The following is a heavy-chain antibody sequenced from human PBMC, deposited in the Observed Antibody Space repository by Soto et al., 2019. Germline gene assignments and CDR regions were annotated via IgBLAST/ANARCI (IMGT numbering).Heavy chain of an antibody. V-gene: IGHV4-34*01. J-gene: IGHJ4*02. D-gene: IGHD3-10*01. CDR1: GGSFSGYY. CDR3: ARGPSLWFGELPFDY. Sequence: SETLSLTCAVYGGSFSGYYWSWIRQPPGKGLEWIGEINHSGSTNYNPSLKSRVTISVDTSKNQFSLKLSSVTAADTAVYYCARGPSLWFGELPFDYWGQGTLVTVSS. CDR2: INHSGST.